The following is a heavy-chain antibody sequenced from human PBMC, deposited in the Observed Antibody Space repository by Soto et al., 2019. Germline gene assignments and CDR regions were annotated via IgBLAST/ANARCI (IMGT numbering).Heavy chain of an antibody. J-gene: IGHJ4*02. CDR1: GFTFSTYS. D-gene: IGHD3-16*01. CDR2: IGGSGDTT. CDR3: LGGVDF. V-gene: IGHV3-48*02. Sequence: EVQLVESGGGLVQPGGSPRLSCSASGFTFSTYSMTWVRQAPGKGLEWISYIGGSGDTTFYAESVRGRFTISRDNAKNSMYLQMNSLRDDDTAVYYCLGGVDFWGQGTLVTVSS.